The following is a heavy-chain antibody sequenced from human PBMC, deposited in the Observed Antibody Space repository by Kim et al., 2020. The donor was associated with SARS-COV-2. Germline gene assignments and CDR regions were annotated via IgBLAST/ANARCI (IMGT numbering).Heavy chain of an antibody. D-gene: IGHD5-18*01. Sequence: SETLSLTCTVSGGSISSKSYYWGWIRQPPGKGLEWIGSIYYSGSSYSNPSLKSRVTISVDTSKNQFSLKLSSVTAADTAVYYCARAWGYNYGPLDYWGQGTLLTVSS. V-gene: IGHV4-39*01. CDR2: IYYSGSS. CDR1: GGSISSKSYY. J-gene: IGHJ4*02. CDR3: ARAWGYNYGPLDY.